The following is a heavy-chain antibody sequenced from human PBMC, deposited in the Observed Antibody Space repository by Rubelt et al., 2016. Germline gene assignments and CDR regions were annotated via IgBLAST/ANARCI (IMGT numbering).Heavy chain of an antibody. J-gene: IGHJ4*02. CDR2: ISAYNGNT. Sequence: QVQLVQSGAEVKKPGASVKVSCKASGYTFTSYGISWVRQAPGQGLEWMGWISAYNGNTNYAQKLQGRVTMTTDTSTGTAYMGLRRLGSDDTAVYYCARDPLPVRGVIMTPAHWGQGTLVTVSS. D-gene: IGHD3-10*01. CDR3: ARDPLPVRGVIMTPAH. V-gene: IGHV1-18*01. CDR1: GYTFTSYG.